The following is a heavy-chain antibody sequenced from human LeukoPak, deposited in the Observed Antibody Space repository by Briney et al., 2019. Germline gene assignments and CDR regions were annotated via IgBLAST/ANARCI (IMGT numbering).Heavy chain of an antibody. CDR2: ISDSGETT. Sequence: GGSLRLSCAASGFTFSSYAMSWVRQVPGKGLAWVSTISDSGETTYSADSVKGRFTISRDNSKNTLYLQMDRLRAEDTAIYYCAKVFPWASGSLYWYFDLWGRGTLVAVSS. CDR1: GFTFSSYA. J-gene: IGHJ2*01. V-gene: IGHV3-23*01. CDR3: AKVFPWASGSLYWYFDL. D-gene: IGHD3-22*01.